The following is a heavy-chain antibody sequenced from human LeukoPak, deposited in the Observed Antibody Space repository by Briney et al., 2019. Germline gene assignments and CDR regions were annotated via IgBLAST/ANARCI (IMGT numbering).Heavy chain of an antibody. D-gene: IGHD1-7*01. V-gene: IGHV1-46*01. CDR2: INPSGGST. J-gene: IGHJ6*03. CDR3: ASYGTGTTSRDHYYYYYMDV. Sequence: GASVKVSCKASGYTFTSYYMHWVRQAPGQGLEWMGIINPSGGSTNYAQKFQGRVTITADESTSTAYMELSSLRSEDTAVYYCASYGTGTTSRDHYYYYYMDVWGKGTTVTVSS. CDR1: GYTFTSYY.